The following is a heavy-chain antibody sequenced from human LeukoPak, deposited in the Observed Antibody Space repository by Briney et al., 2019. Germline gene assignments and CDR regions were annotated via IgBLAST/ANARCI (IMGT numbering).Heavy chain of an antibody. CDR1: GYTFTSYY. CDR3: ARVKGNCSGGSCYSTFDY. V-gene: IGHV1-46*01. CDR2: INPSGGST. Sequence: ASVKVSCKASGYTFTSYYMHWVRQAPGQGLEWMGIINPSGGSTSYAQKFQGRVTMTRDTSTSTVYMELSSLRSEDTAVYYCARVKGNCSGGSCYSTFDYWAREPWSPSPQ. D-gene: IGHD2-15*01. J-gene: IGHJ4*02.